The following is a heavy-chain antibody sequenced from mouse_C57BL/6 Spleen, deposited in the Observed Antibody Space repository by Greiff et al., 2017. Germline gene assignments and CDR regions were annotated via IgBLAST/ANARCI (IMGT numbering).Heavy chain of an antibody. D-gene: IGHD3-2*02. Sequence: EVKLMESGGDLVKPGGSLKLSCAASGFTFSSYGMSWVRQTPDKRLEWVATISSGGSYTYYPDSVKGRFTISRDNAKNTLYLQMSSLKSEDTAMYYCARPLDSSGYVAYWGQGTLVTVSA. CDR2: ISSGGSYT. CDR3: ARPLDSSGYVAY. CDR1: GFTFSSYG. V-gene: IGHV5-6*01. J-gene: IGHJ3*01.